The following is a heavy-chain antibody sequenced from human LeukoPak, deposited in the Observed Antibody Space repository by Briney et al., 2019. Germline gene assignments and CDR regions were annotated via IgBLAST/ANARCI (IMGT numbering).Heavy chain of an antibody. Sequence: SETLSLTCTVSGGSISSYYWSWIRQPPGKGLEWIGYIYYSGSTNYNPSLKSRVTISVDTCKNQFSLKLSSVTAADTAVYYCASSLGGSSSLFDYWGQGTLVTVSS. CDR3: ASSLGGSSSLFDY. J-gene: IGHJ4*02. CDR1: GGSISSYY. D-gene: IGHD3-10*01. V-gene: IGHV4-59*08. CDR2: IYYSGST.